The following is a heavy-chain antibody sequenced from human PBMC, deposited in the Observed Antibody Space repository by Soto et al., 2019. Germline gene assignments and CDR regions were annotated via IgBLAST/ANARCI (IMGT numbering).Heavy chain of an antibody. J-gene: IGHJ4*02. Sequence: QVQLQEAGPGLVKPADTLSLSCTVSGDSVDVGGYFWSWIRQSPGGVLEWIGFIYNSGSTNSNPSLGSRITMSMDTSKNASSLSLNSVTAADSAVYYCARGKGGLHYYFDSWGQGTPVTVSS. D-gene: IGHD3-10*01. CDR3: ARGKGGLHYYFDS. CDR1: GDSVDVGGYF. CDR2: IYNSGST. V-gene: IGHV4-61*08.